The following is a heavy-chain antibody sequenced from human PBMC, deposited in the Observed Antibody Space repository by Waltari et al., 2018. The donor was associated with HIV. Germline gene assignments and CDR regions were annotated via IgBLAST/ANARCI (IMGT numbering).Heavy chain of an antibody. D-gene: IGHD3-10*01. CDR3: ARGLMVRGASQDFDY. Sequence: QVQLQQWGARLLKPSETLSLTCAVYGESFSGYCWSWIRQPPGKGLEWIGEINHSGRANYNPSLKSRVTISVDTSKNQFSLKLNSVTAADTAVYYCARGLMVRGASQDFDYWGQGTLVTVSS. CDR2: INHSGRA. V-gene: IGHV4-34*01. CDR1: GESFSGYC. J-gene: IGHJ4*02.